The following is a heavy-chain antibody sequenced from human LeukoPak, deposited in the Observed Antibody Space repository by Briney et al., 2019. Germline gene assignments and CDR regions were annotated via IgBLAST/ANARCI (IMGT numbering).Heavy chain of an antibody. J-gene: IGHJ4*02. CDR3: AREDYDSSGYYHFFDY. CDR2: IYTSGST. CDR1: GGSISSSSYY. Sequence: SETLSLTCTVSGGSISSSSYYWSWIRQPAGKGLEWIGRIYTSGSTNYNPSLKSRVTMSVDTSKNQFSLKLSSVTAADTAVYYCAREDYDSSGYYHFFDYWGQGTLVTVSS. D-gene: IGHD3-22*01. V-gene: IGHV4-61*02.